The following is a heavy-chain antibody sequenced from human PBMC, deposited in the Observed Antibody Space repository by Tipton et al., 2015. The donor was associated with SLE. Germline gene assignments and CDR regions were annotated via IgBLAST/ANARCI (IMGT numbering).Heavy chain of an antibody. Sequence: LRLSCGVYGGSFSGYYWSWIRQPPGKGLEWIGEMNHSGSTHYNPSLKSRVTISVDTSKNQFSLKLSSVTAADTAVYYCAATWHSSSSVDYWGQGTLVTVSS. CDR3: AATWHSSSSVDY. D-gene: IGHD6-6*01. CDR1: GGSFSGYY. CDR2: MNHSGST. V-gene: IGHV4-34*01. J-gene: IGHJ4*02.